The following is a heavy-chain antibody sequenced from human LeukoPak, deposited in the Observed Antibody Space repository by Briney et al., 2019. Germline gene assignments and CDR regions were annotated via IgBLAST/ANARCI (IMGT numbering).Heavy chain of an antibody. D-gene: IGHD3-3*01. Sequence: GSLRLSCAASGFTFSNYWMSWVRQTPVKGLEGVANIKGDGSDKYYVDSVKGRFTISRDNAKNSLYLQMNSLRAEDTAVYYCARDEGFWSGSDYWGQGTLVTVSS. V-gene: IGHV3-7*01. CDR3: ARDEGFWSGSDY. CDR1: GFTFSNYW. CDR2: IKGDGSDK. J-gene: IGHJ4*02.